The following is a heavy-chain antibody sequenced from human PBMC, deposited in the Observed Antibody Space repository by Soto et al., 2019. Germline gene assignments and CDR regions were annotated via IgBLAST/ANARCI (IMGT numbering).Heavy chain of an antibody. D-gene: IGHD3-16*02. CDR2: IIPIFGTT. V-gene: IGHV1-69*13. J-gene: IGHJ4*02. CDR3: ARDLNDYVWGSYRPPYFDY. CDR1: GGTFSSYA. Sequence: SVKVSCKASGGTFSSYAISWVRQAPGQGLEWMGGIIPIFGTTNYAQKFQGRVTITGDESISTAYMELSRLRSDDTAVYYCARDLNDYVWGSYRPPYFDYWGQGTLVTVSS.